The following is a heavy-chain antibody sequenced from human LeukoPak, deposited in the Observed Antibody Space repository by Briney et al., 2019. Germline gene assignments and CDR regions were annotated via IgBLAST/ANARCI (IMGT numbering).Heavy chain of an antibody. J-gene: IGHJ3*02. Sequence: ASVNVSCKASRYTFTNHVIGWVRQAPGQRLEWMGWISTYKGDTKYSQNLQGRVTLTTATSTRTAYMELRSLRSDDTAVYYCARFGGWAYGDDGGMIAFDIWGQGTMVTVSS. CDR3: ARFGGWAYGDDGGMIAFDI. CDR2: ISTYKGDT. D-gene: IGHD4-17*01. CDR1: RYTFTNHV. V-gene: IGHV1-18*01.